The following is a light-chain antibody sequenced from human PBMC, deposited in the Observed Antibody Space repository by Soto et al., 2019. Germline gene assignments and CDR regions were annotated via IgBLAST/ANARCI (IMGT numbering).Light chain of an antibody. V-gene: IGKV1-6*01. CDR3: LQDYNYPWT. Sequence: AIPMTQSPCSLSASVGDSVTITCRASQGIRNDLGWYQQKPGKAPKLLIYAASSLHRGVPSRFSGSGSGTDFTLTISSLQPEDFATYYCLQDYNYPWTFGQGTKVDIK. CDR1: QGIRND. J-gene: IGKJ1*01. CDR2: AAS.